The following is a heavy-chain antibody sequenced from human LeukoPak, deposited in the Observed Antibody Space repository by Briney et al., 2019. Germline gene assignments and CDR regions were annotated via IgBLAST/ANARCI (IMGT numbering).Heavy chain of an antibody. Sequence: SETLSLTCAVYGGSFSGYYWSWIRQPPGKGLEWIGEINHSGSTNYNPSLKSRVTISVDTSKNQFSLKLSSVTAADTAVYYCARIGATYLFSLDYWGQGTLVTVSS. CDR2: INHSGST. CDR3: ARIGATYLFSLDY. J-gene: IGHJ4*02. V-gene: IGHV4-34*01. CDR1: GGSFSGYY. D-gene: IGHD5-12*01.